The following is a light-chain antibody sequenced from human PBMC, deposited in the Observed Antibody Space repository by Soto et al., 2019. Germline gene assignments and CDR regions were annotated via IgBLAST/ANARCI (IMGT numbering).Light chain of an antibody. CDR3: MQGTHRPWT. V-gene: IGKV2-30*01. J-gene: IGKJ1*01. CDR1: QSLVYSDGNTY. CDR2: KVS. Sequence: DVVMTQSPHSLPVTLGQPASISCRSSQSLVYSDGNTYLNWFQQRPGQSPRRLIYKVSNRDSGVPDRFSGSGSGTDFTLKISRVEAEDVWVYYCMQGTHRPWTFGQGTKVEIK.